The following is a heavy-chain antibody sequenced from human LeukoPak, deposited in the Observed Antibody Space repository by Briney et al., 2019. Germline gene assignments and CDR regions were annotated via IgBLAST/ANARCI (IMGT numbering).Heavy chain of an antibody. J-gene: IGHJ4*02. CDR2: INPSGGST. CDR3: ARGASRWLQPEFDY. D-gene: IGHD5-24*01. Sequence: ASVKVSCKASGYTFTSYYMHWVRQAPGQGLEWMGIINPSGGSTSYAQKLQGRVTMTTDTSTSTAYMELRSLRSDDTAVYYCARGASRWLQPEFDYWGQGTLVTVSS. V-gene: IGHV1-46*01. CDR1: GYTFTSYY.